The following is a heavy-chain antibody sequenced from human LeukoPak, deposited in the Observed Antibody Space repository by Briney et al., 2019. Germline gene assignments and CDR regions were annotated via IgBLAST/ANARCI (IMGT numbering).Heavy chain of an antibody. Sequence: SQTLSLTCTVSGDSISNGGYYWIWLRLHHGKGLEWVGYIYDSGTTYYSPALQSRVSISVDTSDNKCSLKLKSLTAADTAVYYCARGGDRRGFDYWGQGTLVTVSS. D-gene: IGHD1-14*01. CDR1: GDSISNGGYY. J-gene: IGHJ4*02. CDR2: IYDSGTT. CDR3: ARGGDRRGFDY. V-gene: IGHV4-31*03.